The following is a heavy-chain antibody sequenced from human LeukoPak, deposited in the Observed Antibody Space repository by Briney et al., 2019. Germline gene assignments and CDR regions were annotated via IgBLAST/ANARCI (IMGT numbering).Heavy chain of an antibody. V-gene: IGHV4-59*01. Sequence: SETLSLTCTVSGGSISSYYWSWLRQPPGKGLEWIGYIYSSGGTNYNPSLKSRVTISVDTSMNQFSLKLSSVTAADTAYYYCARVPYGGSASLFDYWGQGTLVTVSS. CDR1: GGSISSYY. J-gene: IGHJ4*02. D-gene: IGHD6-6*01. CDR3: ARVPYGGSASLFDY. CDR2: IYSSGGT.